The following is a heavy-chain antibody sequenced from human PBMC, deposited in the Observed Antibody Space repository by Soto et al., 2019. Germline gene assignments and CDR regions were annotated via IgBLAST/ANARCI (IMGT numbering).Heavy chain of an antibody. CDR1: GYTFTGYY. Sequence: QVQLVQSGAEVKKPGASVKVSCKASGYTFTGYYMHWVRQAPGQGLEWMGWINPNSGGTNYAQKFQGWVTMTRDTSISTAYMELSRLRSDDTAVYYCARGADSYYYDSSSYSPLITQYFDYWGQGTLVTVSS. D-gene: IGHD3-22*01. J-gene: IGHJ4*02. CDR2: INPNSGGT. CDR3: ARGADSYYYDSSSYSPLITQYFDY. V-gene: IGHV1-2*04.